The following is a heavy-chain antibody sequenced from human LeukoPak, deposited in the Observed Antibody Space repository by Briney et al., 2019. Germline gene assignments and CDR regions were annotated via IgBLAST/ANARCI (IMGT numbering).Heavy chain of an antibody. CDR2: ISYDGSNK. D-gene: IGHD5-24*01. CDR3: AKDGMATISYYFDY. J-gene: IGHJ4*02. Sequence: GGSLRLSCAASGFTFSSYAMHWVRQAPGKGLEWVAVISYDGSNKYYADSVKGRFTISRDNSKNTLYPQMNSLGAEDTAVYYCAKDGMATISYYFDYWGQGTLVTVSS. V-gene: IGHV3-30*04. CDR1: GFTFSSYA.